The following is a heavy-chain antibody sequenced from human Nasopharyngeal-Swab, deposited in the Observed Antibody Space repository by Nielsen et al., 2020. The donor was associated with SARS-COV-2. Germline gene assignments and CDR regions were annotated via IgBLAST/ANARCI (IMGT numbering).Heavy chain of an antibody. D-gene: IGHD3-22*01. CDR2: IHHSGST. J-gene: IGHJ4*02. CDR3: ARQDSSGYYYVRNSYYFDY. V-gene: IGHV4-34*01. CDR1: GGSFSGYH. Sequence: SETLSLTCAVYGGSFSGYHWSWIRQPPGKGLEWIGEIHHSGSTNYNPSLKSRVTISLDTSKNQFSLKLSSVTAADTAVYYCARQDSSGYYYVRNSYYFDYWGQGTLVTVSS.